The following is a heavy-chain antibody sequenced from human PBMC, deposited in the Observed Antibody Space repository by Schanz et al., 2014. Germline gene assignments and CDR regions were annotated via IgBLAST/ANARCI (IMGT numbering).Heavy chain of an antibody. CDR3: ARDRQQLVGRIGYYYGMDV. V-gene: IGHV3-23*01. J-gene: IGHJ6*02. Sequence: EVQLLESGGGLVQPGGSLRLSCAASGFTFNNYDMNWVRLVPGKGLECVSGISGGGGSAYYADSVKGRFTISRDNSKNTLYLQMNSLRAEDTAVYYCARDRQQLVGRIGYYYGMDVWGQGTMVTVSS. D-gene: IGHD6-13*01. CDR2: ISGGGGSA. CDR1: GFTFNNYD.